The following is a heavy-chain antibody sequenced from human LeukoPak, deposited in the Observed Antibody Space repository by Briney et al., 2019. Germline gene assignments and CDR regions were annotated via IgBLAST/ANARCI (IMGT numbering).Heavy chain of an antibody. D-gene: IGHD4-17*01. J-gene: IGHJ4*02. CDR2: IYSDGST. Sequence: PSETLSLTCTVSGDSIRGRTYSWGWIRQPPGKGLEWIGSIYSDGSTYSNPSSDPSLNSRVTISVDKSKNQFSLKLSSVTAADTAVYYCARGYGDFRVEGRYFHSWGQGTLVTVSS. V-gene: IGHV4-39*07. CDR1: GDSIRGRTYS. CDR3: ARGYGDFRVEGRYFHS.